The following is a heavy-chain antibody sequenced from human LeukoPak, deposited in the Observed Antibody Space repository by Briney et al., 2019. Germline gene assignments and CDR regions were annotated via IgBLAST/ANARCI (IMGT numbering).Heavy chain of an antibody. V-gene: IGHV3-33*01. CDR1: GFTFSSYG. CDR3: AREGPYTNPFDY. CDR2: IWYDGSNK. Sequence: PGGSLRLSCAASGFTFSSYGMHWVRQAPGKGLEWVAVIWYDGSNKYYADSVKGRFTISRDNSKNTLYPQMNSLRAEDTAVYYCAREGPYTNPFDYWGQGTLVTVSS. J-gene: IGHJ4*02. D-gene: IGHD4-11*01.